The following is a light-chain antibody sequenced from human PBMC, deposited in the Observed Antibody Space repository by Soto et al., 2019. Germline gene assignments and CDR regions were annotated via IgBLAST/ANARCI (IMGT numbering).Light chain of an antibody. V-gene: IGKV4-1*01. CDR2: WAS. CDR1: QSVLYSSNNKNY. J-gene: IGKJ1*01. CDR3: QQYYSNRGT. Sequence: DIVMTQSPESLAVSLGERATINGKSSQSVLYSSNNKNYLAWYQQKPGQPPKPLIYWASTRESGVPDRFSGSGSGTDFTLTISSLQAEDVAVYYCQQYYSNRGTFGQGTKVEIK.